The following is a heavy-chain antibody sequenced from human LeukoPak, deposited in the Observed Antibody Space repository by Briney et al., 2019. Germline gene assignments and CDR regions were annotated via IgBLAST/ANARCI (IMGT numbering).Heavy chain of an antibody. CDR2: IRYDGSNK. Sequence: GGSLRLSCAASGFTFSSYGMHWVRQAPGKGLEWVAFIRYDGSNKYYADSVKGRFTISRDNSKNTLYLQMNSLRAEDTAVYYCAKEGPYYYGSGSYYTFDYWGQGTLVTVSS. J-gene: IGHJ4*02. CDR3: AKEGPYYYGSGSYYTFDY. CDR1: GFTFSSYG. D-gene: IGHD3-10*01. V-gene: IGHV3-30*02.